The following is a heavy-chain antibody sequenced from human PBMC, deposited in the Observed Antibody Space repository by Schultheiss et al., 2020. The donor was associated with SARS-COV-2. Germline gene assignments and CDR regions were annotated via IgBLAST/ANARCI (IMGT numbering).Heavy chain of an antibody. Sequence: GGSLRLSCAASGFTFSDYSMNWVRQAPGKGLEWVSVISSSGTTTYYADSVKGRFTISRDNSKNTLYLQMNSLRAEDTAVYYCAKDQGYSSSWVHFFDYWGQGTLVTVSS. V-gene: IGHV3-NL1*01. J-gene: IGHJ4*02. D-gene: IGHD6-13*01. CDR1: GFTFSDYS. CDR2: ISSSGTTT. CDR3: AKDQGYSSSWVHFFDY.